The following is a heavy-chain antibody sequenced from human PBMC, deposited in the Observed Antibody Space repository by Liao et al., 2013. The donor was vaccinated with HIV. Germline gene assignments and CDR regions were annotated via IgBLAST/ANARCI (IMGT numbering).Heavy chain of an antibody. Sequence: QVQLQQWGAGLLKPSETLSLTCAVYGVSFSGYYWSWIRQPPGKGLEWIGEINHSGSTNYNPSLKSRITISLDTSKNQFSLNLASVTAADTAVYFCARSGGFCGGGSCPFDSWGQGTVVTVSS. CDR2: INHSGST. J-gene: IGHJ4*02. D-gene: IGHD2-15*01. CDR1: GVSFSGYY. CDR3: ARSGGFCGGGSCPFDS. V-gene: IGHV4-34*01.